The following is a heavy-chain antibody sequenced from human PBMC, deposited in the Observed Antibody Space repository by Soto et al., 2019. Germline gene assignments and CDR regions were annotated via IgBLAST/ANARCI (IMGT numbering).Heavy chain of an antibody. CDR2: ISGPSIYI. CDR3: ARCFRNGFNV. J-gene: IGHJ6*02. Sequence: EVQLVESGGGLVKPGGSLRLSCVASGFTFSGYSINWVRQAPGKGLEWVSYISGPSIYIYYADSVKGRFTISSDNAKSAVDLQMNSLRAEDTAVYYCARCFRNGFNVWGQGTTVSVSS. D-gene: IGHD2-8*01. V-gene: IGHV3-21*01. CDR1: GFTFSGYS.